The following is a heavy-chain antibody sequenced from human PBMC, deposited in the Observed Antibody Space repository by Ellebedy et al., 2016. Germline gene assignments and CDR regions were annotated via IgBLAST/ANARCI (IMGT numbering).Heavy chain of an antibody. CDR3: ARGRGLRSIYFDY. J-gene: IGHJ4*02. D-gene: IGHD3-10*02. CDR1: GGSISSYY. V-gene: IGHV4-59*01. CDR2: IYYSGST. Sequence: SETLSLXXTVSGGSISSYYWSWIRQPPGKGLEWIGYIYYSGSTNYNPSLKSRVTISVDTSKNQFSLKLSSVTAADTAVYYCARGRGLRSIYFDYWGQGTLVTVSS.